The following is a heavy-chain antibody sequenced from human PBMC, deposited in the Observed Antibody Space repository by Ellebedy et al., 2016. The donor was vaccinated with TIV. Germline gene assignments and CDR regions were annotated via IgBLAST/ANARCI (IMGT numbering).Heavy chain of an antibody. Sequence: GESLKISCAVSGFTFSTSWMSWVRQAPGQGLECVANMNGDGNERYYVDSVEGRFTISRDNTRNSLYLQMNSLRADDTAVYYCTKDGSGTMNFWGQGTLVTVSS. CDR3: TKDGSGTMNF. CDR1: GFTFSTSW. CDR2: MNGDGNER. J-gene: IGHJ4*02. D-gene: IGHD1-1*01. V-gene: IGHV3-7*01.